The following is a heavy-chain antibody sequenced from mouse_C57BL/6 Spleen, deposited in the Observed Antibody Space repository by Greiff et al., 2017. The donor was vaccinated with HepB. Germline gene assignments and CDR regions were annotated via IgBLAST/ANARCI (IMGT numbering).Heavy chain of an antibody. CDR1: GYAFSSSW. J-gene: IGHJ4*01. Sequence: QVQLQQSGPELVKPGASVKISCKASGYAFSSSWMNWVKQRPGKGLEWIGRIYPGDGDTNYNGKFKGKATLTADKSSSTAYMQLSSLTSEDSAVYFCARGEDYYAMDYWGQGTSVTVSS. CDR2: IYPGDGDT. CDR3: ARGEDYYAMDY. V-gene: IGHV1-82*01.